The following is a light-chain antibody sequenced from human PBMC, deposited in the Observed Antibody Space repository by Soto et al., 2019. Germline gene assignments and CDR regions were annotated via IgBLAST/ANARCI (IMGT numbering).Light chain of an antibody. V-gene: IGKV3-20*01. CDR3: QHYGYSQWT. CDR2: GVY. Sequence: TQSPGTLSLSPGERATLSCRASQTGSNSYLAWYQHKSGQAPRLLIYGVYTRASGIPDRFSGSGSGTEFTLTITRLEPEDSAVYFCQHYGYSQWTFGQGTKVDIK. CDR1: QTGSNSY. J-gene: IGKJ1*01.